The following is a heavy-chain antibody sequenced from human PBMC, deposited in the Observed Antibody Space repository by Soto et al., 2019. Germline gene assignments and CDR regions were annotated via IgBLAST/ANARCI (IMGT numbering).Heavy chain of an antibody. V-gene: IGHV4-34*01. CDR1: GGSISSYY. CDR3: ARGPKGEVGGTWYYYAMDV. J-gene: IGHJ6*02. Sequence: SSETLSLTCTVSGGSISSYYWSWIRQPPGKGLEWIGEINHSGSTNYNPSLKSRVTISVDTSKNQFSLKLNSVTAADTAVYYCARGPKGEVGGTWYYYAMDVWGQGTTVTVSS. CDR2: INHSGST. D-gene: IGHD1-26*01.